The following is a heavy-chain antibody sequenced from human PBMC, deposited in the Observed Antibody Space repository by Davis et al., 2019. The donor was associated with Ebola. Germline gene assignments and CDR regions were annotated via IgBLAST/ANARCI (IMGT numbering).Heavy chain of an antibody. Sequence: SETLSLTCTVSGGSISSYYWSWIRQPPGKGLEWIGYIYYSGSTNYNPSLKSRVTISVDTSKNQFSLKLSSVTAADTAVYYCARHGGLWFGESLDYWGQGTLVTVPS. J-gene: IGHJ4*02. CDR1: GGSISSYY. CDR2: IYYSGST. CDR3: ARHGGLWFGESLDY. D-gene: IGHD3-10*01. V-gene: IGHV4-59*08.